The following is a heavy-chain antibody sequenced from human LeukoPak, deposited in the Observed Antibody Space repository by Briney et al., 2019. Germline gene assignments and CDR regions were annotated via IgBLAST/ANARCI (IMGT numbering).Heavy chain of an antibody. CDR1: GFIFDDYA. CDR2: ISWNSGDI. CDR3: AKIFTDAFDI. Sequence: GRSLRLXCAASGFIFDDYAMHWVRQPPGKDLEWVSGISWNSGDIRYADSVKGRFTISRDNAKNSLYLQMNSLRAEDMALYYCAKIFTDAFDIWGQGTMVTVSS. V-gene: IGHV3-9*03. J-gene: IGHJ3*02. D-gene: IGHD3-3*01.